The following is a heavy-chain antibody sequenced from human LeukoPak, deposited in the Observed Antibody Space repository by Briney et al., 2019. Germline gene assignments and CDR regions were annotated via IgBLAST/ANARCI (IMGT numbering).Heavy chain of an antibody. Sequence: GGSLRLSCAASGSTFSSYWMHWVRQAPGKGLVWVSRINSDGSSTSYADSVKGRFTISGDNAKNTLYLQMNSLRAEDTAVYYCARDSGGDYGLTVVDYWGQGTLVTVSS. CDR2: INSDGSST. D-gene: IGHD4-17*01. CDR3: ARDSGGDYGLTVVDY. V-gene: IGHV3-74*01. CDR1: GSTFSSYW. J-gene: IGHJ4*02.